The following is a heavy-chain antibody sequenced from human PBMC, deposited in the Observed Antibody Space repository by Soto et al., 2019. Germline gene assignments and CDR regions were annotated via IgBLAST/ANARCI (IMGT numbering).Heavy chain of an antibody. D-gene: IGHD6-19*01. CDR1: GYSFTSYW. J-gene: IGHJ6*03. V-gene: IGHV5-51*01. CDR2: IYPGDSDT. CDR3: ARQSSSSGWPPGDYYYYMDV. Sequence: GESLKISCKGSGYSFTSYWIGWVRQMPGKGLEWMGIIYPGDSDTRYSPSFQGQVTISADKSISTAYLQWSSLKASDTAMYYCARQSSSSGWPPGDYYYYMDVWGKGTTVTVSS.